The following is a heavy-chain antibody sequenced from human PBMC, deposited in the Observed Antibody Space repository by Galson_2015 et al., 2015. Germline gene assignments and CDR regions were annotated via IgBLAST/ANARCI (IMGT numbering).Heavy chain of an antibody. CDR2: ISGSGGST. CDR1: GFTFSSYA. V-gene: IGHV3-23*01. J-gene: IGHJ4*02. Sequence: SLRLSCAASGFTFSSYAMSWVRQAPGKGLEWVSAISGSGGSTYYADSVKGRFTISRDNSKNTLYLQMNSLRAEDTAVYYCAKRRGEAIDYGDYGPGGYFDYWGQGTLVTVSS. D-gene: IGHD4-17*01. CDR3: AKRRGEAIDYGDYGPGGYFDY.